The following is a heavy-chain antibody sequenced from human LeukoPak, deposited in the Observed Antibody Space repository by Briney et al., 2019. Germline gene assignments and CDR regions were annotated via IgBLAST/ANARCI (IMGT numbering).Heavy chain of an antibody. Sequence: PSQTLSLTCTVSGGSISSGDYYWSWIRQPPGKGLEWIGYIYYSGSTNYNPSLKSRVTISVDTSKNQFSLKLSSVTAADTAVYYCARDRGFGESLIWGQGTLVTVSS. CDR2: IYYSGST. CDR3: ARDRGFGESLI. V-gene: IGHV4-61*08. D-gene: IGHD3-10*01. CDR1: GGSISSGDYY. J-gene: IGHJ4*02.